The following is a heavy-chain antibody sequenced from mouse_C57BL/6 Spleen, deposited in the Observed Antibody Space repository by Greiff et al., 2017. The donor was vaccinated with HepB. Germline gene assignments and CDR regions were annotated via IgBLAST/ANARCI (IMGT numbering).Heavy chain of an antibody. CDR2: IHPNSGST. Sequence: VQLQQSGAELVKPGASVKLSCKASGYTFTSYWMHWVKQRPGQGLEWIGMIHPNSGSTNYNEKFKSKATLTVDKSSSTAYMQLSSLTSEDSAVYYCARDYGSSYEDFDYWGQGTTLTVSS. CDR3: ARDYGSSYEDFDY. J-gene: IGHJ2*01. D-gene: IGHD1-1*01. CDR1: GYTFTSYW. V-gene: IGHV1-64*01.